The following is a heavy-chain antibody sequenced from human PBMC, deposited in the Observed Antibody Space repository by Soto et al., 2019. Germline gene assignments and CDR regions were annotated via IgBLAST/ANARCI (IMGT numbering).Heavy chain of an antibody. CDR3: AKEGSSSWYGVGAAEYFQH. CDR1: GFTFSSYA. D-gene: IGHD6-13*01. J-gene: IGHJ1*01. CDR2: ISGSGGST. Sequence: EVQLLESGGGLVQPGGSLRLSCAASGFTFSSYAMSWVRQAPGKGLEWVSAISGSGGSTYYADSVKGRFTISRDNSKNTLYLQMNSLRAEDTAVYYCAKEGSSSWYGVGAAEYFQHWGQGTLVTVSS. V-gene: IGHV3-23*01.